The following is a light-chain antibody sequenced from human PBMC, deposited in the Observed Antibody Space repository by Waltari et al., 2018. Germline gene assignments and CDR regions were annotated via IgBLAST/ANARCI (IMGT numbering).Light chain of an antibody. CDR3: CSFTRSSTWV. CDR1: SSDVGGYNY. J-gene: IGLJ3*02. CDR2: DVN. V-gene: IGLV2-14*03. Sequence: QSALTQPASVSGSPGQSITISCTGSSSDVGGYNYVSWYQQHPGKAPKLMIFDVNNRASGVSNRFSGSKSGNTASLTISGLQVEDEAEYYCCSFTRSSTWVFGGGTKLTV.